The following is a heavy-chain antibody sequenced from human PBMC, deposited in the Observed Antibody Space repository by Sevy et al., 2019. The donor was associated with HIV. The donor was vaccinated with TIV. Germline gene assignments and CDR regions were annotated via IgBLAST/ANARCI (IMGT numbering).Heavy chain of an antibody. J-gene: IGHJ4*02. V-gene: IGHV6-1*01. CDR2: TYYRSKWYT. D-gene: IGHD5-12*01. CDR3: ARAEVATGGYDY. CDR1: GDSVASSSAA. Sequence: QSQTLSLTCAISGDSVASSSAAWNWIRQSPSSGLEWLGRTYYRSKWYTDYALSVKSRIIINPDTSKNQFSLQLNSVTPEDTAVYYCARAEVATGGYDYWGQGTLVTVSS.